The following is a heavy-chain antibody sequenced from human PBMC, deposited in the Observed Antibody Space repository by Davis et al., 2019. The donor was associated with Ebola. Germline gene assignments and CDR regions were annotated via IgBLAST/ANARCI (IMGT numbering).Heavy chain of an antibody. V-gene: IGHV3-13*04. CDR2: LGPAGDT. Sequence: PGGSLRLSCAASGFTVSSYDMHWVRQVTGKGLEWVSSLGPAGDTYYPDSVKGRFTISRDGAKNSLYLQMNSLRAGDTAVYYCVREVSDYDSPYYYVDVWGQGTAVTVSS. J-gene: IGHJ6*02. CDR3: VREVSDYDSPYYYVDV. D-gene: IGHD5-12*01. CDR1: GFTVSSYD.